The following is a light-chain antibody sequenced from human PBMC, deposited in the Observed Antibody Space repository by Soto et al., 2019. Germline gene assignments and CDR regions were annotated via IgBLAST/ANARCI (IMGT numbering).Light chain of an antibody. CDR2: DVS. Sequence: IVLTQSPDTLSLSPGEGATLSCRATQSVPRSYLGWYQQRPGRAPRLLIYDVSSRATGIPDRFSGSESGTDYTLTISRLEPEDFAVYYCHQYAWSPLTFGQGTRLEI. CDR3: HQYAWSPLT. J-gene: IGKJ5*01. V-gene: IGKV3-20*01. CDR1: QSVPRSY.